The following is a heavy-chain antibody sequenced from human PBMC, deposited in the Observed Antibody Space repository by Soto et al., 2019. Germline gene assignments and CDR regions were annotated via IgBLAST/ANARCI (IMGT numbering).Heavy chain of an antibody. J-gene: IGHJ4*02. CDR1: GFTFNSYG. V-gene: IGHV3-30*12. D-gene: IGHD3-22*01. CDR3: VRDRPYDSSGYYVY. CDR2: VSYDGSNK. Sequence: GGSLRLSCAASGFTFNSYGMHWARQAPGKGLEWVAVVSYDGSNKYYADSVKGRFTISRDNSKNRLYLQMNSLRAEDTAVYYCVRDRPYDSSGYYVYWGQGTRVTVSS.